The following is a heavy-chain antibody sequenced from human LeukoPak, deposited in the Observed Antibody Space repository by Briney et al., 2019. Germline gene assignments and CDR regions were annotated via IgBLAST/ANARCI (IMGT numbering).Heavy chain of an antibody. D-gene: IGHD3-16*01. CDR1: GITLSNYG. CDR3: ARSPRVGGY. CDR2: LSGSGGGT. V-gene: IGHV3-23*01. Sequence: GGSLRLSCAVSGITLSNYGMSWVRQAPGKGLEWVAGLSGSGGGTNYADSVQGRFTISRDNPKNTLYLQMNSLRAEDTAGYYCARSPRVGGYWGQGTLVTVSS. J-gene: IGHJ4*02.